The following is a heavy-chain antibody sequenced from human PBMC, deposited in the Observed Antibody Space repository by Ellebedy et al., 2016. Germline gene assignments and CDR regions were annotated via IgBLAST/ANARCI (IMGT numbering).Heavy chain of an antibody. CDR3: ARGGDGDYIGWRFDL. V-gene: IGHV3-7*01. Sequence: GESLKISXAFSGFSFSNYWMPWVRQAPGKGLEWVANIKHDGSAKYYVDSVKGRFTMSRDNAKYSLYLQMNSLRAEDTAVYYCARGGDGDYIGWRFDLWGQGTMVTVSS. CDR2: IKHDGSAK. J-gene: IGHJ3*01. CDR1: GFSFSNYW. D-gene: IGHD4-17*01.